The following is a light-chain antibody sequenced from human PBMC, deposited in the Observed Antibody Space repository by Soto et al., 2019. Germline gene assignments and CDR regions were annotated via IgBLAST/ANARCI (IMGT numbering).Light chain of an antibody. J-gene: IGKJ1*01. CDR2: DTS. CDR1: QTVSNK. V-gene: IGKV3-11*01. CDR3: QQYSNWPWT. Sequence: EIVLTQSPATLSSSPGERATLSCRASQTVSNKLAWYQHKPGQAPRLLMYDTSNRATGIPARFSGSGSGTDFTLTISSLQSEDFAVYYCQQYSNWPWTFGQGTKVDI.